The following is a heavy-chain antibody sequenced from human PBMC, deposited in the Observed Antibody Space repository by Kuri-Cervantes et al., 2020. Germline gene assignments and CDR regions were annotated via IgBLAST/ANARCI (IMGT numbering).Heavy chain of an antibody. CDR2: IFGGGST. J-gene: IGHJ6*02. CDR1: GFTVTSHY. D-gene: IGHD1-26*01. V-gene: IGHV3-66*01. CDR3: AREERVATTLWGNYYYGMDV. Sequence: GGSLRLSCAASGFTVTSHYMSWVRQAPGKGLEWVSVIFGGGSTYYADSVKGRFTISRDNSKNELYLQMNSLRAEDTAVYYCAREERVATTLWGNYYYGMDVWGQGPTVTVSS.